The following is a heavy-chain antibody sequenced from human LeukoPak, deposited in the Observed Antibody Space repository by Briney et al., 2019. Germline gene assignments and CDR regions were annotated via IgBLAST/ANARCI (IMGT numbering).Heavy chain of an antibody. CDR2: TSYDGSNK. CDR3: ARDSVAGSLTFDY. Sequence: GGSLRLSYAASGFTFSSYAMHWVRQAPGKGLEWVAVTSYDGSNKYYADSVKGRFTISRDNSKNTLYLQMNSLRAEDTAVYYCARDSVAGSLTFDYWGQGTLVTVSS. D-gene: IGHD6-19*01. CDR1: GFTFSSYA. V-gene: IGHV3-30*04. J-gene: IGHJ4*02.